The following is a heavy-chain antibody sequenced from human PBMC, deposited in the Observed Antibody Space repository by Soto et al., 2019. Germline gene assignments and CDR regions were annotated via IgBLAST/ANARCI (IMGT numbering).Heavy chain of an antibody. J-gene: IGHJ4*02. Sequence: SVKVSCKASGGSLTNYVIKWVRQAPGQGLEWVGGIIPLSGTTNYAQKFQGRVTITADVSTSTAYMELSSLRSEDTAVYYCATEGFSGSYLSNWGQGIQVTVSS. D-gene: IGHD1-26*01. CDR3: ATEGFSGSYLSN. V-gene: IGHV1-69*13. CDR2: IIPLSGTT. CDR1: GGSLTNYV.